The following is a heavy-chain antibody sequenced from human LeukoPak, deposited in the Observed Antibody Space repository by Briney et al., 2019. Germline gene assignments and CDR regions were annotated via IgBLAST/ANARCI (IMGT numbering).Heavy chain of an antibody. D-gene: IGHD6-13*01. CDR1: GGSISSSSHY. J-gene: IGHJ6*02. CDR2: IYYSGST. Sequence: SETLSLTCTVSGGSISSSSHYWGWIRQPPGKGLEWIGSIYYSGSTYYNPSLKSRVTISVDTSKNQFSLKLSSVTAADTAVYYCARLVAAAPYYGMDVWGQGTTVTVSS. V-gene: IGHV4-39*01. CDR3: ARLVAAAPYYGMDV.